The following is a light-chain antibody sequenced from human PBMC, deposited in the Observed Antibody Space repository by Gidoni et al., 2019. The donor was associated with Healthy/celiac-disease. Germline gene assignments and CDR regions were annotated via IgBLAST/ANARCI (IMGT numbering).Light chain of an antibody. CDR3: QQYGSSPLT. J-gene: IGKJ2*01. CDR1: QSVSSSY. CDR2: GAS. Sequence: ELVLTPSPGTLSLSPGERATLSCRASQSVSSSYLAWYQQKPGQAPRLLIDGASSRPTGIPDRVSGSGSGTDFTLTISRLEPEDFAVYYCQQYGSSPLTFGQXTKLEIK. V-gene: IGKV3-20*01.